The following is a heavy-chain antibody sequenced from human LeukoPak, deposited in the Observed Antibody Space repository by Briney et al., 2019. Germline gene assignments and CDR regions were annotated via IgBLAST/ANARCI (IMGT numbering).Heavy chain of an antibody. CDR1: GFTFSSYA. D-gene: IGHD3-10*01. CDR2: ISGSGGST. Sequence: PGGSLRLSCAASGFTFSSYAMSWVRQAPGKGLEWVSAISGSGGSTDYADSVKGRFTIPRDNSKNTLYLQMNSLRAEDTAVYYCAKDLLWFGDIKYYSDYWGQGTLVNVSS. CDR3: AKDLLWFGDIKYYSDY. V-gene: IGHV3-23*01. J-gene: IGHJ4*02.